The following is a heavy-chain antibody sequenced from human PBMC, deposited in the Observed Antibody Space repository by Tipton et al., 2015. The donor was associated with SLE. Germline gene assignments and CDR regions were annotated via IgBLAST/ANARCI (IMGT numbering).Heavy chain of an antibody. J-gene: IGHJ4*02. CDR1: GGSISSYY. CDR3: ARGRGVVAAPTFDY. V-gene: IGHV4-59*12. CDR2: IYYSGST. D-gene: IGHD2-15*01. Sequence: PGLVKPSETLSLTCTVSGGSISSYYWSWIRQPPGKGLEWIGYIYYSGSTNYNPSLKSRVTISVDTSKNQFSLKLSSVTAADTAVYYCARGRGVVAAPTFDYWGQGTLVTVSS.